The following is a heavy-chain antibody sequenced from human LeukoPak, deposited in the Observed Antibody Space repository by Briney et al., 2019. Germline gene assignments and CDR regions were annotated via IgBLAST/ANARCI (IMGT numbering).Heavy chain of an antibody. V-gene: IGHV1-8*01. CDR2: MNPDSGNT. CDR1: GYTFSEFE. J-gene: IGHJ4*02. D-gene: IGHD1-26*01. CDR3: ARLRYSGFDY. Sequence: ASVKVSCQASGYTFSEFEIHWVRQATGQGLEWMGWMNPDSGNTDYPEKFQGRLTMTRTTSTTTAYMELSSLGSEDTAVYYCARLRYSGFDYWGQGSLVSVSS.